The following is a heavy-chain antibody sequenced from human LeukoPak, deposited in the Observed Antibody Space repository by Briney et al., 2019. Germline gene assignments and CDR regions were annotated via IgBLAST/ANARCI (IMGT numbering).Heavy chain of an antibody. Sequence: GASVKVSCKSSGYTFIDYYTFWVRQAPGQGLEWMGWINPNSGVTTYAQRFQGRVSMTTDTSIKSAYMELNSLKSDDTALYYCARAKLDYYYYYMDVWGKGTTVIVSS. CDR1: GYTFIDYY. J-gene: IGHJ6*03. D-gene: IGHD6-6*01. CDR2: INPNSGVT. V-gene: IGHV1-2*02. CDR3: ARAKLDYYYYYMDV.